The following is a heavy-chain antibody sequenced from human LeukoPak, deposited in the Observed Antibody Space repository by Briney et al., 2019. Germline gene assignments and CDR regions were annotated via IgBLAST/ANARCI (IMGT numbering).Heavy chain of an antibody. CDR2: IKSKTDGGTT. Sequence: GGSLRLSCAASGFTFSNAWMSWVRQAPGKGLEWVGRIKSKTDGGTTDYAAPVKGRFTISRDDSKNTLYLQMNSLKTEDTAVYYCTTDQVPAALTSYYYYYMDVWGKGTTVTVSS. D-gene: IGHD2-2*01. J-gene: IGHJ6*03. CDR1: GFTFSNAW. V-gene: IGHV3-15*01. CDR3: TTDQVPAALTSYYYYYMDV.